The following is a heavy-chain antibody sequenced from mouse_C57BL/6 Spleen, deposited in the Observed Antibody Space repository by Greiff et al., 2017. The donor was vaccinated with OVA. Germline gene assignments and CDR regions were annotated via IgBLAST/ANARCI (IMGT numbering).Heavy chain of an antibody. CDR3: ARSGGNYDYFDY. D-gene: IGHD2-1*01. J-gene: IGHJ2*01. CDR2: IDPSDSYT. V-gene: IGHV1-69*01. CDR1: GYTFTSYW. Sequence: QVQLKQPGAELVMPGASVKLSCEASGYTFTSYWMHWVKQRPGQGLEWIGEIDPSDSYTNYNQKFKGKSTLTVDKSSSTAYMQLSSLTSEDSAVYYCARSGGNYDYFDYWGQGTTLTVSS.